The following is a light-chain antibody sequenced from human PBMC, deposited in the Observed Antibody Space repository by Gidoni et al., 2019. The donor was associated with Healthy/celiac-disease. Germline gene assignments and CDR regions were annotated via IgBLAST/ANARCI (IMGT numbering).Light chain of an antibody. Sequence: VLTQSPPSLPVPPGEPASISCRSSQSLLHSNGYNYLDCYLQKPGQSPQLLIYLGSNRASGVPDRFSGSGSGTDFTLKISRVEDEDVGVYYCMQALQTWTFGQGTKVEIK. J-gene: IGKJ1*01. CDR2: LGS. V-gene: IGKV2-28*01. CDR1: QSLLHSNGYNY. CDR3: MQALQTWT.